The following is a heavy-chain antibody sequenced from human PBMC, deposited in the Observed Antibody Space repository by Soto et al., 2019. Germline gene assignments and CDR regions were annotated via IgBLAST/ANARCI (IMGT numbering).Heavy chain of an antibody. V-gene: IGHV1-3*01. CDR1: GYTFTIYL. CDR2: INAGNGNT. D-gene: IGHD3-22*01. CDR3: ARGSEPAYSSSYVNGDY. Sequence: PVKVSCKASGYTFTIYLIHWLRQAPGQRPEWMGWINAGNGNTRYSEKFQDRVTITRDTSATTAYMEVTGLKFEDTAVYFCARGSEPAYSSSYVNGDYWGQGTLVTVSS. J-gene: IGHJ4*02.